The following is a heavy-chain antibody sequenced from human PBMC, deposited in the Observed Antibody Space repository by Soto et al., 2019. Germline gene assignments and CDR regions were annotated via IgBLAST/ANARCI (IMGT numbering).Heavy chain of an antibody. J-gene: IGHJ3*02. CDR2: ISGSGGST. D-gene: IGHD3-10*01. Sequence: LRLSCAASGFTFSSYAMSWVRQAPGKGLEWVSAISGSGGSTYYADSVKGRFTISRDNSKNTLYLQMNSLRAEDTAVYYCASRARPPALWLGGNDAFDIWGQGTMVTVSS. CDR1: GFTFSSYA. CDR3: ASRARPPALWLGGNDAFDI. V-gene: IGHV3-23*01.